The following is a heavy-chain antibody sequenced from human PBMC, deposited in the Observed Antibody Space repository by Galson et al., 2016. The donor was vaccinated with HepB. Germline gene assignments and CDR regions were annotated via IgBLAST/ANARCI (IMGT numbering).Heavy chain of an antibody. CDR3: ARSYYMSTEGYRPFDS. CDR2: IIPIFGKR. D-gene: IGHD5-18*01. Sequence: SVKVSCKGSGDTFSKHGINWVRQAPGQGLEWKGGIIPIFGKRNYAQNFQGRVTITADESTNTASMELISLRSEDTAVYFCARSYYMSTEGYRPFDSWSQGTLVTVSS. CDR1: GDTFSKHG. J-gene: IGHJ4*02. V-gene: IGHV1-69*13.